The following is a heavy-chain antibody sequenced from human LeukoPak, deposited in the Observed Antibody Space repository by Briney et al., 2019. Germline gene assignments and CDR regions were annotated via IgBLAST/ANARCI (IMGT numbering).Heavy chain of an antibody. CDR2: ISSSGSTI. V-gene: IGHV3-11*04. J-gene: IGHJ4*02. D-gene: IGHD4-11*01. CDR1: GFTFSDYY. CDR3: ARDRATTPFDY. Sequence: GGSLRLSCAASGFTFSDYYMSWIRQAPGKGLEWVSYISSSGSTIYYADSVKGRFTISRDNAKNSLYLQTNSLRAEDTAVYYCARDRATTPFDYWGQGTLVTVSS.